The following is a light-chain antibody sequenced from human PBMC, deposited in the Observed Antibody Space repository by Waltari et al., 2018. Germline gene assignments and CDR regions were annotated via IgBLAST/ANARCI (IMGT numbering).Light chain of an antibody. CDR1: QSLLHSNGNND. CDR2: LGS. Sequence: IVVTQSPLSLPVTPGEPASISCRSSQSLLHSNGNNDLDWYLQKPGQSPQLLIYLGSNRASGVPDRFSGSGSGTDFTLKISRVEAEDVGVYYCMQSLQALWTFGQGTKVEIK. V-gene: IGKV2-28*01. CDR3: MQSLQALWT. J-gene: IGKJ1*01.